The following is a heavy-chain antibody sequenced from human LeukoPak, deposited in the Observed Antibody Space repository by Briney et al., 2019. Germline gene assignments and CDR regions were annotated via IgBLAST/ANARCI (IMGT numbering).Heavy chain of an antibody. CDR3: ARENYYYYGMDV. CDR2: IYSSGTT. J-gene: IGHJ6*02. CDR1: GTSISSFY. V-gene: IGHV4-59*01. Sequence: SETLSLTCTVSGTSISSFYWSWLRQPPGRGLEWIGYIYSSGTTNYNTSLESRVTISLDTSKNQFSLKLTSVTAADTAVYYCARENYYYYGMDVWGQGTTVTVSS.